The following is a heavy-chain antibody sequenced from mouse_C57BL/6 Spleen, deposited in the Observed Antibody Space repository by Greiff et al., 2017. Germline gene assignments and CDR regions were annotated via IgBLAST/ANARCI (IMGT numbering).Heavy chain of an antibody. CDR3: ARDRSFYAMDY. Sequence: EVKLMESGPGLVKPSQSLSLTCSVTGYSITSGYYWNWIRQFPGNKLEWMGYISYDGSNNYNPSLKNRISITRDTSKNQFFLKLNSVTTEDTATYYCARDRSFYAMDYWGQGTSVTVSS. CDR2: ISYDGSN. CDR1: GYSITSGYY. J-gene: IGHJ4*01. V-gene: IGHV3-6*01.